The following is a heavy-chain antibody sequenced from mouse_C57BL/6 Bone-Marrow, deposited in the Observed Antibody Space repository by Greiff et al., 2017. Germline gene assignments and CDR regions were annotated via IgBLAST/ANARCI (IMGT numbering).Heavy chain of an antibody. CDR3: TRNRVYYYGTPFAY. D-gene: IGHD1-1*01. CDR1: GYTFTSYW. J-gene: IGHJ3*01. Sequence: VQLQQSGTVLARPGASVKMSCKTSGYTFTSYWMHWVKQRPGQGLEWIGAINPGNSDTSYNQKFKGKAKLTAVTSASTAYMELSSLTNEDSAVYYCTRNRVYYYGTPFAYWGQGTLVTVSA. V-gene: IGHV1-5*01. CDR2: INPGNSDT.